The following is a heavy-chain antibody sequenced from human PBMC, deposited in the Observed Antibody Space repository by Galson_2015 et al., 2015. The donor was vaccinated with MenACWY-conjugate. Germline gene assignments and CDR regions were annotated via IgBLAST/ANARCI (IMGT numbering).Heavy chain of an antibody. CDR3: ARIPFRTTGTTGWFDP. CDR2: INPSGGST. V-gene: IGHV1-46*03. CDR1: GYIFTSYY. D-gene: IGHD1-1*01. Sequence: SVKVSCKASGYIFTSYYMHWVRQAPGQGPEWMGVINPSGGSTTYAQRFQGRVTITTDTSTSTVYMDLSNLRSEDTAVYYCARIPFRTTGTTGWFDPWGQGTLVTVSS. J-gene: IGHJ5*02.